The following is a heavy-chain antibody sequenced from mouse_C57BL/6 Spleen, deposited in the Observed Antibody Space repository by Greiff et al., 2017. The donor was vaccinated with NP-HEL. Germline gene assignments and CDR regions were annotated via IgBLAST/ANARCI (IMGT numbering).Heavy chain of an antibody. J-gene: IGHJ3*01. CDR1: GYTFTSYW. V-gene: IGHV1-7*01. Sequence: VQLQQSGAELAKPGASVKLSCKASGYTFTSYWMHWVKQRPGQGLEWIGYIYPSSGFTKYNQRFTDKATLTEDTSSSTAYIQMSSLTEEDAADYYCARDDGSSLPCFAYWGQGTLVTVSA. CDR3: ARDDGSSLPCFAY. D-gene: IGHD1-1*01. CDR2: IYPSSGFT.